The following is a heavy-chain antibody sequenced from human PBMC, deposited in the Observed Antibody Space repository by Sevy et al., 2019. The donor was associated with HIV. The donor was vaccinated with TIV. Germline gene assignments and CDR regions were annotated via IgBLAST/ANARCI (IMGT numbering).Heavy chain of an antibody. V-gene: IGHV3-23*01. CDR2: ISGSGGST. CDR1: GFTFSSYA. D-gene: IGHD6-19*01. J-gene: IGHJ3*02. CDR3: ANRGGRIAVAGTWYAFDI. Sequence: GGSLRLSCAASGFTFSSYAMSWVRQAPGKGLEWVSAISGSGGSTYYADSVKGRFTISRDNSKKTLYLQMNSLRAEDTAVYYCANRGGRIAVAGTWYAFDIWGQGTMVTVSS.